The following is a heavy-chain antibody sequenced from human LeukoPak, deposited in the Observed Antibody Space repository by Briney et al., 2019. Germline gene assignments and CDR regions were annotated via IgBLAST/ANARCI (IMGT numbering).Heavy chain of an antibody. CDR2: IYSSGSI. D-gene: IGHD3-22*01. V-gene: IGHV4-61*02. Sequence: SQTLSLTCTVSGGSISSGSYYWSWIRQPAGKGLEWIGRIYSSGSINYNPSLESRVTISVDTSKNQFSLKLSSVTAADTAVYYCARVAADSSGLRRFDYWGQGTLVTVSS. CDR3: ARVAADSSGLRRFDY. J-gene: IGHJ4*02. CDR1: GGSISSGSYY.